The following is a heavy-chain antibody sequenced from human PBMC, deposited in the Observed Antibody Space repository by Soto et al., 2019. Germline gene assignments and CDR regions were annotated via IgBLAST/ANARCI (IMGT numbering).Heavy chain of an antibody. Sequence: GGSLRLSCVASGFTFNSYGMYWVRQAPGKGLEWVAVISSDGSNKYYADSVKGRFTISRDNSKNTLYLQMNSLRAEDTAVYFCAKDPVAVAGNNYYRMDVWGQGTTVTVSS. J-gene: IGHJ6*02. CDR2: ISSDGSNK. V-gene: IGHV3-30*18. D-gene: IGHD6-19*01. CDR1: GFTFNSYG. CDR3: AKDPVAVAGNNYYRMDV.